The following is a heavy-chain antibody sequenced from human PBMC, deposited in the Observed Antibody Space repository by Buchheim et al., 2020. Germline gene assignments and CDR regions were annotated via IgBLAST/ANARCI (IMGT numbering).Heavy chain of an antibody. V-gene: IGHV4-59*01. D-gene: IGHD4-11*01. CDR1: GCSISTYS. J-gene: IGHJ4*01. CDR2: IYYGGST. Sequence: QVQLQESGPGLLTPSETLSLSCTVPGCSISTYSWTWIRQPPGKGLDWIGCIYYGGSTNYNPSPKSRVTISVDKSKNQFSLRLTSLTAADTAVYYCAGGFQGLPLDYWGHGAL. CDR3: AGGFQGLPLDY.